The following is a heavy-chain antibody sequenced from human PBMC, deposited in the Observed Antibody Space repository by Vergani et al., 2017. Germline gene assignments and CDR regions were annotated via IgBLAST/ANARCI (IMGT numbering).Heavy chain of an antibody. J-gene: IGHJ4*02. CDR2: IYPGDSDT. V-gene: IGHV5-51*01. CDR3: ARPPYDSSGYDFSFDY. Sequence: EVQLVPSGAEVKKPGESLKISCKGSGYSFTSYWIGWVRQMPGKGLEWMGIIYPGDSDTRYSPSFQGQVTISADKSISTAYLQWSSLKASDTAMYYCARPPYDSSGYDFSFDYWGQGTLVTVSS. CDR1: GYSFTSYW. D-gene: IGHD3-22*01.